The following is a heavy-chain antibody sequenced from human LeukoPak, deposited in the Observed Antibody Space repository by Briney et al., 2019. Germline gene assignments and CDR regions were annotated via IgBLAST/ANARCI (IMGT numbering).Heavy chain of an antibody. Sequence: GGSLRLSCAASGFTFDDYAMHWVRQAPGKGLEWVSGIIWNSGSIGYADSVKGRFTISRDNAKNSLYLQMNSLRAEDTALYYCEKDIRGRGSYYLHYWGQGPRVTDSS. CDR2: IIWNSGSI. J-gene: IGHJ4*02. V-gene: IGHV3-9*01. CDR1: GFTFDDYA. D-gene: IGHD3-16*01. CDR3: EKDIRGRGSYYLHY.